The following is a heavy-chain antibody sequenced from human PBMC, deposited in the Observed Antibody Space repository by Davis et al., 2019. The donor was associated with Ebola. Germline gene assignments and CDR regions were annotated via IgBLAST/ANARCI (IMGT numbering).Heavy chain of an antibody. CDR3: ARVSGTSGVYYYYMDV. CDR1: GYTFTSYY. CDR2: INPSGGST. D-gene: IGHD1-1*01. Sequence: ASVKVSCKASGYTFTSYYMHWVRQAPGQGLEWMGIINPSGGSTSYAQKFQGRVTMTRDTSTSTAYMELSSLRSEDTAVYYCARVSGTSGVYYYYMDVWGKGTTVTVSS. J-gene: IGHJ6*03. V-gene: IGHV1-46*01.